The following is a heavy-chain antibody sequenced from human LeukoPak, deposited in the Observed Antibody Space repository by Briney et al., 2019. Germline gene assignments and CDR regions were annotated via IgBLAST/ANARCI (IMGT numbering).Heavy chain of an antibody. Sequence: SETLSLTCTVSGGSISSGDYYWSWIRQPPGKGLEWIGYIYYSGSTYYNPSLKSRVTVSVDTSKNQFSLKLSSVTAADTAVYYCARGPVYDILTGYLRLDYGMDVWGQGTTVTVSS. V-gene: IGHV4-30-4*01. D-gene: IGHD3-9*01. CDR2: IYYSGST. CDR1: GGSISSGDYY. J-gene: IGHJ6*02. CDR3: ARGPVYDILTGYLRLDYGMDV.